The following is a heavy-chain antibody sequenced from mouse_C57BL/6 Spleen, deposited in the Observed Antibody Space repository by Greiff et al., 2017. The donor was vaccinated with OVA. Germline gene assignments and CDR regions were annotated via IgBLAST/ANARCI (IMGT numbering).Heavy chain of an antibody. J-gene: IGHJ3*01. CDR2: IDPSDSET. Sequence: QVQLQQPGAELVRPGSSVKLSCKASGYTFTSYWMHWVKQRPIQGLEWIGNIDPSDSETHYNQKFKDKATFTVDKSSSTAYMQLSSLTSEDSAVYYCARSRNYCGSSSVSWFAYWGQGTLVTVSA. V-gene: IGHV1-52*01. CDR3: ARSRNYCGSSSVSWFAY. CDR1: GYTFTSYW. D-gene: IGHD1-1*01.